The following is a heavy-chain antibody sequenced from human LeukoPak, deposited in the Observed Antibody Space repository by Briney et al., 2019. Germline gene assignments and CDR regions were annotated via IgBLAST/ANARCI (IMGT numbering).Heavy chain of an antibody. J-gene: IGHJ4*02. CDR1: GFTVSSNE. D-gene: IGHD3-22*01. Sequence: GGSLRLSCAASGFTVSSNEMSWVRQAPGKGLEWVSSISGSGGSTYYADSVKGRFTISRDNSKNTLYLQMNSLRVEDTAIYYCAKAPGPGNYYDTNGYYYFDYWGQGTLVTVSS. CDR2: ISGSGGST. CDR3: AKAPGPGNYYDTNGYYYFDY. V-gene: IGHV3-23*01.